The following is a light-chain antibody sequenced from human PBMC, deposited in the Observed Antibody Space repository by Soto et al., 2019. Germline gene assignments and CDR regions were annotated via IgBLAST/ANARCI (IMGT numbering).Light chain of an antibody. CDR3: QHYSNLPPT. J-gene: IGKJ3*01. CDR2: YAS. V-gene: IGKV3-15*01. Sequence: EVVLTQSPATLSVSPGERATLSCRASQSVNSNLAWYQQKPGQAPSLLISYASTRATGIPARFSGSGSGTEFTLTISSLQSEDFGVYSCQHYSNLPPTFGPGTKVEIK. CDR1: QSVNSN.